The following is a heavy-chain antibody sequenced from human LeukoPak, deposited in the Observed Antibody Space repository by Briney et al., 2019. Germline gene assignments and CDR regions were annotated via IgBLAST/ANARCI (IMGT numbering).Heavy chain of an antibody. J-gene: IGHJ4*02. CDR3: ARDERYYGSGSYDY. D-gene: IGHD3-10*01. CDR2: ISSSSSTI. Sequence: GGSLRLSCAASGFTFSSYAMNWVRQAPGKGLEWVSYISSSSSTIYYADSVKGRFTISRDNAKNSLYLQMNSLRAEDTAVYYCARDERYYGSGSYDYWGQGTLVTVSS. V-gene: IGHV3-48*04. CDR1: GFTFSSYA.